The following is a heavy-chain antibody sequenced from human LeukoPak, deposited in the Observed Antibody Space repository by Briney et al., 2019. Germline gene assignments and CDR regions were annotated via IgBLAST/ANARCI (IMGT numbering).Heavy chain of an antibody. CDR2: IYYSGST. Sequence: ETLSLTCNVSGGSMRRSNYYWGWIRQPPGKGLEWIGSIYYSGSTYYNPSLKSRVTISVDTSKNQFSLKLSSVTAADTAVYYCARAKGSGSYYRIKYYFDYWGRGTLVTVSS. CDR1: GGSMRRSNYY. J-gene: IGHJ4*02. D-gene: IGHD3-10*01. CDR3: ARAKGSGSYYRIKYYFDY. V-gene: IGHV4-39*07.